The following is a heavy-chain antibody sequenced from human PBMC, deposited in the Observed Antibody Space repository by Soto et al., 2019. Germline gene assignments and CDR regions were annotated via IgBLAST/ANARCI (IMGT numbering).Heavy chain of an antibody. V-gene: IGHV4-59*01. CDR2: IYYSGST. J-gene: IGHJ5*02. D-gene: IGHD3-9*01. CDR1: GGSISSYY. Sequence: SETLSLTCTVSGGSISSYYWSWIRQPPGKGLEWIGYIYYSGSTNYNPSLKSRVTISVDTSKNQFSLKLSSVTAADTAVYYCARDLNPNWFDPWGQGTLVTVTS. CDR3: ARDLNPNWFDP.